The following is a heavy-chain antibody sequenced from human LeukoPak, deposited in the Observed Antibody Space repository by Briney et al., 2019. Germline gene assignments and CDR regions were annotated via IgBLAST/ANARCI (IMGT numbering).Heavy chain of an antibody. CDR1: GFTFSSYA. J-gene: IGHJ4*02. CDR3: AREGASSSFGY. D-gene: IGHD6-13*01. Sequence: GGSLRLSCAASGFTFSSYAMHWVRQAPGKGLEWVAVISYDGSNKYYADSVRGRFTISRDNSKNTLYLQMNSLRAEDTAVYYCAREGASSSFGYWGQGTLVTVSS. V-gene: IGHV3-30-3*01. CDR2: ISYDGSNK.